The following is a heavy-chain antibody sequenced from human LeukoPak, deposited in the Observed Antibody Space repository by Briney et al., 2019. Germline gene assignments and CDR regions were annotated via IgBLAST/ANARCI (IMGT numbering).Heavy chain of an antibody. D-gene: IGHD3-10*01. CDR3: ARDSLWFGEDPYYFDY. CDR2: IYSGGST. CDR1: GFTVSSNY. V-gene: IGHV3-66*01. Sequence: PGGSLRLSCAASGFTVSSNYMSWVRQAPGKGLEWVSVIYSGGSTYYADSVKGRFTISRDNSKNTLYLQMNSLRAEDTAVYYCARDSLWFGEDPYYFDYWGQGTLVTVSS. J-gene: IGHJ4*02.